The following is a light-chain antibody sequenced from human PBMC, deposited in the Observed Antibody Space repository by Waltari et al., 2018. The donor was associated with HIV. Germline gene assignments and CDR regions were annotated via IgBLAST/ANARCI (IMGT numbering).Light chain of an antibody. CDR1: QSVLYSSNNNNY. CDR2: WAS. Sequence: DIVMTQSPDSLAVSLGERATFNCKSSQSVLYSSNNNNYLAWYQQKPGQPPKLLFYWASTRESGVPDRFSGSGSGTDFTLTISSLQTEDVAVYYCQQYYSIPWTFGQGTKVEIK. J-gene: IGKJ1*01. V-gene: IGKV4-1*01. CDR3: QQYYSIPWT.